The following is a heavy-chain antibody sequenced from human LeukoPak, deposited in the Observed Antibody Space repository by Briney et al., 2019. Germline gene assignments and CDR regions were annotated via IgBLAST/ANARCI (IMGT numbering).Heavy chain of an antibody. V-gene: IGHV3-21*01. J-gene: IGHJ3*02. CDR3: TVVPAAIYTGDAFDI. CDR1: GFTFSSYS. D-gene: IGHD2-2*02. Sequence: GGSLRLSCAASGFTFSSYSMNWVRQAPGKGLEWVSSISSSSSYIYYADSVKGRFTISRDNAKNSLYLQMNSLRAEDTAVYYCTVVPAAIYTGDAFDIWGQGTMVTVSS. CDR2: ISSSSSYI.